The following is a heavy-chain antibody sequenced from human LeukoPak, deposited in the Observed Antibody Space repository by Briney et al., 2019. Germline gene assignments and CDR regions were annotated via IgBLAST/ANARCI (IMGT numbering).Heavy chain of an antibody. Sequence: PGGSLRLSCAASGFTFSSYSMNWVRQAPGKGLEWVSSISSSSSYIYYADSVKGRFTISRDNAKNSLYLQMNSLRAEDTAVYYCARDPQAYSGSPDAFDIWGQGAMVTVSS. CDR1: GFTFSSYS. CDR2: ISSSSSYI. CDR3: ARDPQAYSGSPDAFDI. D-gene: IGHD1-26*01. V-gene: IGHV3-21*01. J-gene: IGHJ3*02.